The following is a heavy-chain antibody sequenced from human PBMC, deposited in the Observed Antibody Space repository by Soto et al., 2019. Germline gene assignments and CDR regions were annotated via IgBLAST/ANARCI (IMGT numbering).Heavy chain of an antibody. V-gene: IGHV3-48*01. CDR1: GFTFSSYS. D-gene: IGHD2-21*02. Sequence: EVPLVESGGGLVQPGGSLRLSCAASGFTFSSYSMNWVRQAPGKGLEWVSYISSSSSTIYYADSVKGRFTISRDNAKNSLYLQMNSLRAEDTAVYYCARDHRHCGGDCYRTFDYWGQGTLVTVSS. CDR3: ARDHRHCGGDCYRTFDY. J-gene: IGHJ4*02. CDR2: ISSSSSTI.